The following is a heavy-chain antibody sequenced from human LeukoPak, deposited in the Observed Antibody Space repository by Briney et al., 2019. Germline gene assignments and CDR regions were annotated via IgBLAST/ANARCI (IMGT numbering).Heavy chain of an antibody. CDR3: AREIVSSYYYNGMDV. D-gene: IGHD5/OR15-5a*01. V-gene: IGHV4-4*07. Sequence: SETLFLTCTVSGGSISSYYWSWIRQPAGKGLEWIGRIYTSGSTNYNPSLKSRVTMSVDTSKNQFSLSLSSVTAADTAVYFCAREIVSSYYYNGMDVWGQGTTVTVSS. CDR1: GGSISSYY. CDR2: IYTSGST. J-gene: IGHJ6*02.